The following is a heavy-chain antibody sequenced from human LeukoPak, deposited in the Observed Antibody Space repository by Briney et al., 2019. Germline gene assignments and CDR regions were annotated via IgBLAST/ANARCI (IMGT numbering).Heavy chain of an antibody. CDR2: IHYSGTT. V-gene: IGHV4-59*01. CDR3: AREPYASSWIDY. Sequence: SETLSLICSVSGGSISRYYWSWIRQPPGKGLEWIGYIHYSGTTNHNPSLKSRVTISVDPSKNQFSLELNSVTAADTAVYYCAREPYASSWIDYWGQGTLVTVSS. CDR1: GGSISRYY. D-gene: IGHD6-13*01. J-gene: IGHJ4*02.